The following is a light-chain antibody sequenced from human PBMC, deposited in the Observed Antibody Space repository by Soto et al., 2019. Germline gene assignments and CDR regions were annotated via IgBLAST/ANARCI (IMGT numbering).Light chain of an antibody. CDR3: QHYDRFSST. J-gene: IGKJ2*01. V-gene: IGKV1-5*03. CDR2: RTS. Sequence: DIQMTQSPSTLSASVGDRVTITCRASQSVSDWLAWYQQKPGKAPKILICRTSDLESGVPSRFSGSGSGTEFTLTISSRQPDDFATYYCQHYDRFSSTFGQGTKLQL. CDR1: QSVSDW.